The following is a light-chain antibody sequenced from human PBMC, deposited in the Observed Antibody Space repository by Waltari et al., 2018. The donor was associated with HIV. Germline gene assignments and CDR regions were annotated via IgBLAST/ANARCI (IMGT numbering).Light chain of an antibody. CDR3: QTWDTGPWV. Sequence: QLILTQSPSASASLGASVKLTCTLSTGHSIYAFAWLQHQPENGPRYQTKVNSDGSHRKGDGIPDRFSGSSAGPERYLTISSRQSEDEADYYCQTWDTGPWVFGGGTKLTVL. CDR2: VNSDGSH. CDR1: TGHSIYA. V-gene: IGLV4-69*01. J-gene: IGLJ3*02.